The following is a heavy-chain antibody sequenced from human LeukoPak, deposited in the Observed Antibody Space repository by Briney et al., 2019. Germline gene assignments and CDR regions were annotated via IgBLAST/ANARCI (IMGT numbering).Heavy chain of an antibody. J-gene: IGHJ4*02. CDR2: FYASGTT. V-gene: IGHV4-4*07. Sequence: PSETLSLTCTVSGVSISSYYWIWIRQPAGKGLEWIGRFYASGTTNDNPSLKSRIPMSVDTSKNKFSLKLSSVTAADTAVYYCARDPLGEGYLDYWGKGTLVTVSS. CDR3: ARDPLGEGYLDY. D-gene: IGHD3-16*01. CDR1: GVSISSYY.